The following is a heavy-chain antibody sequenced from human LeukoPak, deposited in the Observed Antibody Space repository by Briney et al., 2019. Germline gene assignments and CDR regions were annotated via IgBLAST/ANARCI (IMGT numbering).Heavy chain of an antibody. Sequence: GSLRLSCAASGFTFSSYWMSWVRQAPGKGLEWVANIKQDGSEKYYVDSVKGRFTISRDNAKNSLYLQMNSLRAEDTAVYYCAREYCSSTSCHRLLYYFDYWGQGTLVTVSS. D-gene: IGHD2-2*01. CDR3: AREYCSSTSCHRLLYYFDY. CDR1: GFTFSSYW. V-gene: IGHV3-7*01. J-gene: IGHJ4*02. CDR2: IKQDGSEK.